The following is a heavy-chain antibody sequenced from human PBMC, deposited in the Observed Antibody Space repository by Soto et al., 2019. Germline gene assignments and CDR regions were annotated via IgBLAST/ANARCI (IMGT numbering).Heavy chain of an antibody. CDR1: GYTFTSYD. CDR3: ASLNNYYDSSGLRYYYYGMDV. Sequence: ASVKVSCKASGYTFTSYDINWVRQATGQGLEWMGWMNPNSGNTGYAQKFQGRVTMTRNTSISTAYMELSSLRSEDTAVYYCASLNNYYDSSGLRYYYYGMDVWGQGTTVTVSS. J-gene: IGHJ6*02. D-gene: IGHD3-22*01. V-gene: IGHV1-8*01. CDR2: MNPNSGNT.